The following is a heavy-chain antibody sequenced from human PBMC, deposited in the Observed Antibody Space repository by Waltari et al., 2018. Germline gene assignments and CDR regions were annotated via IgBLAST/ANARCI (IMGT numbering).Heavy chain of an antibody. J-gene: IGHJ4*02. CDR2: ISSSSSYI. V-gene: IGHV3-21*01. D-gene: IGHD1-26*01. CDR1: GFTFSSYG. Sequence: EVQLVESGGGLVKPGGSLRLSCAASGFTFSSYGMNWVRQAPGKGLEWVSSISSSSSYIYYADSVKGRFTISRDNAKNSLYLQMNSLRAEDTAVYYCARVSGSYYGLDYWGQGTLVTVSS. CDR3: ARVSGSYYGLDY.